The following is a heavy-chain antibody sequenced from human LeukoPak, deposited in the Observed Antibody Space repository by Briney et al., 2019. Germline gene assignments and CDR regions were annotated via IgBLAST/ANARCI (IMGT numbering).Heavy chain of an antibody. CDR2: ISGSGGST. V-gene: IGHV3-23*01. Sequence: PGGSLRLSCAASGFTFSTYAMSWVRQAPGKGLEWVSAISGSGGSTYYADSVKGRFTISRDNSKNTLYLQMNSLRAEDTAVYYCAKNPLCSGGRCYPDYWGQGTLVTVSS. J-gene: IGHJ4*02. CDR3: AKNPLCSGGRCYPDY. D-gene: IGHD2-15*01. CDR1: GFTFSTYA.